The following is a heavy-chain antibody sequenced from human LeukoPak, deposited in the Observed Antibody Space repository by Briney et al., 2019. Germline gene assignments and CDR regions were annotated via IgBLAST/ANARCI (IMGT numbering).Heavy chain of an antibody. CDR1: GFTVSNNY. J-gene: IGHJ4*02. CDR2: IYSSGST. Sequence: PGGSLRLSCAASGFTVSNNYISWVRQAPGKGLEWVSVIYSSGSTYYADSVKGRFTISRDNSKNTLHLQMNTLRAEDTAVYYCASRIATAGSVDYWGQGTLVTVSS. D-gene: IGHD6-13*01. CDR3: ASRIATAGSVDY. V-gene: IGHV3-53*01.